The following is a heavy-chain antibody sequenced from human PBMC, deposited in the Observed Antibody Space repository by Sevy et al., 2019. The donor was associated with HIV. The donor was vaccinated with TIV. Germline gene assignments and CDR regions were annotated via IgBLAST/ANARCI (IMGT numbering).Heavy chain of an antibody. CDR1: GFTFSSYW. V-gene: IGHV3-7*01. CDR3: ARSSNGALDY. J-gene: IGHJ4*02. Sequence: GGSLRLSCAASGFTFSSYWMSWVRQAPGKGLEWVAYIKEDGSEENYMDSVKGRFTISRDNAKNSLYLQMNSLRAEDTAVYYCARSSNGALDYWGQGTLVTVSS. CDR2: IKEDGSEE. D-gene: IGHD2-2*01.